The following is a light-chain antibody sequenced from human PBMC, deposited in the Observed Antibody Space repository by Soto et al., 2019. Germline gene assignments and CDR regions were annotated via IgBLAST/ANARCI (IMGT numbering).Light chain of an antibody. V-gene: IGLV3-25*02. CDR2: KDK. CDR1: ALPKPY. Sequence: SYELTQPPSVSVSPGQTARIACSGDALPKPYAYWYQQKPGQAPVLLIYKDKERPSGIPERFSGSSSGTTVTLTIGGVQAEYEADYYCQSSDRGDTYWVFGGGTKLTVL. J-gene: IGLJ3*02. CDR3: QSSDRGDTYWV.